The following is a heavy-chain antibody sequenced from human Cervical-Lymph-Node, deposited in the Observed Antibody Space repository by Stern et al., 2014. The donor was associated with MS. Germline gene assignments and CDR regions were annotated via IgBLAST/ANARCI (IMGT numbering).Heavy chain of an antibody. J-gene: IGHJ6*02. D-gene: IGHD6-13*01. CDR1: EFSFSSYV. CDR3: AKDQSAGSSSWYSQYYGMDV. CDR2: ISHDGRNT. V-gene: IGHV3-30*18. Sequence: VQLEESGGGVVQPGRSLRLSCAASEFSFSSYVMHWVRQAPGKVLEWVAVISHDGRNTYSADSVKGRFTISRDNSKNTLHLHMNSLKTDDTGVYYCAKDQSAGSSSWYSQYYGMDVWGQGTAVTVSS.